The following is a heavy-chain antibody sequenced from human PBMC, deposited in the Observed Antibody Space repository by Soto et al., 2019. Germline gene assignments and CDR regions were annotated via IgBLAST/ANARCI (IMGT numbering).Heavy chain of an antibody. CDR1: GYTFTTYN. D-gene: IGHD3-16*01. CDR3: VRCTVFGGHMDV. J-gene: IGHJ6*03. CDR2: IDPKSGGT. Sequence: QVQLVQSGAEVKNPGASVKVSCQASGYTFTTYNLHWVRRAPGQGLEWMGWIDPKSGGTNFAQKFQVRFTMPRDTSVTTAYMERTRLTSADTSVYFCVRCTVFGGHMDVWGKGTTGTVAS. V-gene: IGHV1-2*02.